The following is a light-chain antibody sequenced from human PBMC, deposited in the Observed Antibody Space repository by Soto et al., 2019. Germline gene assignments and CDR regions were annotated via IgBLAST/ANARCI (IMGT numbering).Light chain of an antibody. Sequence: EIVLTQSPATLSLSPGERATLSCRASQSVSTYLAWFQQRPGQAPRLLIYGASNRATGIPARFSGSGSGTDFTLTISSLEPEDFAVYYCQQRNNWPPITFGRGTRLEIK. CDR1: QSVSTY. V-gene: IGKV3-11*01. CDR3: QQRNNWPPIT. J-gene: IGKJ5*01. CDR2: GAS.